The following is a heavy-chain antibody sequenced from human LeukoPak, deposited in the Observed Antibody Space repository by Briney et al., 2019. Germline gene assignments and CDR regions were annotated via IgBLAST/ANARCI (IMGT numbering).Heavy chain of an antibody. CDR3: ARERARYSSGRPFDY. V-gene: IGHV4-39*07. Sequence: SETLSLTCTVSGGSIITNSYYWDWVRQPPGQGLEWIGSVYSSGTTYSGTTYYNPSLKSRVTISVDTSKNQFSLKLSSVTAADTAIYYCARERARYSSGRPFDYWGQGTLVTVSS. J-gene: IGHJ4*02. CDR2: VYSSGTT. D-gene: IGHD6-19*01. CDR1: GGSIITNSYY.